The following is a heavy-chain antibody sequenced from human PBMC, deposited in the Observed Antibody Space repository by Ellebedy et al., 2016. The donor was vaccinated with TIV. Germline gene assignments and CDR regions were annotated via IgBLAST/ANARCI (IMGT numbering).Heavy chain of an antibody. D-gene: IGHD3-22*01. CDR2: ISGRGGST. CDR1: GLTFSSYD. V-gene: IGHV3-23*01. Sequence: GESLKISCAASGLTFSSYDMSWVRQAPGKGLEWVSGISGRGGSTYYADSVKGRFTISKDNSKNTLYLQMNGLRAEDKAIYYCAKGFYDSSVPFHYWGQGTLVTVSS. CDR3: AKGFYDSSVPFHY. J-gene: IGHJ4*02.